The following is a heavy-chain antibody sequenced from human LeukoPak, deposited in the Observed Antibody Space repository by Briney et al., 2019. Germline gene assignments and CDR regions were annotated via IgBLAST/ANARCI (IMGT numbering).Heavy chain of an antibody. V-gene: IGHV4-39*01. Sequence: SETLSLTCTVSGGSISSSSYYWGWIRQPPGKGREGIGSIYYSGSTYYNPSLNSRVTISVDTSKNQFSLKLSSVTAADTAVYYCARLSGYKGNWFDPWGQGTLVTVSS. CDR2: IYYSGST. CDR1: GGSISSSSYY. J-gene: IGHJ5*02. CDR3: ARLSGYKGNWFDP. D-gene: IGHD1-1*01.